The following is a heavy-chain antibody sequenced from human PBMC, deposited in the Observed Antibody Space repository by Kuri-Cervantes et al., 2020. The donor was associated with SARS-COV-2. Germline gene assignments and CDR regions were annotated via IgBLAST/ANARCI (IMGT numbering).Heavy chain of an antibody. J-gene: IGHJ4*02. D-gene: IGHD6-13*01. Sequence: SETLSLTCTVSGGSISSGGYYWSWIRQPPGKSLEWIGYIYHSGSTYYNPSLKSRVTISVDRSKNQFSLKLSSVTAADTAVYYCARSFSSWYPDYWGQGTLVTVSS. V-gene: IGHV4-30-2*01. CDR1: GGSISSGGYY. CDR2: IYHSGST. CDR3: ARSFSSWYPDY.